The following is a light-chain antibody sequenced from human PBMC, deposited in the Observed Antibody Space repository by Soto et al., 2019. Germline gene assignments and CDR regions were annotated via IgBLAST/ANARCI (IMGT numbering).Light chain of an antibody. V-gene: IGKV1-39*01. J-gene: IGKJ5*01. CDR2: AAS. CDR1: QTVSTY. Sequence: DIQMTQSPASLSASVEDRVTITCRASQTVSTYLNWYQQKPGKAPKLLIYAASNLQSGVPSRFSGSGSGTDFTLTITSLRPEDFATYWCQQSYNTPVTFGQGTRLEI. CDR3: QQSYNTPVT.